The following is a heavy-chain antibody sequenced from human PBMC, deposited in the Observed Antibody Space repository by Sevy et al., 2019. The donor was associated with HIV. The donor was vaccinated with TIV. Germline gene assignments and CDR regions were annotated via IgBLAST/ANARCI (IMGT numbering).Heavy chain of an antibody. J-gene: IGHJ4*02. CDR2: IKQDGSEK. Sequence: GGSLRLSCAASGFTFSSSWMSWVRQAPGKGLEWVANIKQDGSEKYYVDSVKGRFTIPRDNAKNSLYLQMNSLKGEDTAVYYCARDFAEFDYWGQGTLVTVSS. CDR1: GFTFSSSW. CDR3: ARDFAEFDY. V-gene: IGHV3-7*01.